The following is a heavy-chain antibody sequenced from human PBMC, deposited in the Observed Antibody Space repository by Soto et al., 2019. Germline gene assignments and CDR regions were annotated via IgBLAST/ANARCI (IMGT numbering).Heavy chain of an antibody. Sequence: EVQLLESGGGLVQPGGSLRLSCAASGFTFSSYAMSWVRQAPGKGLEWVSAISGGGGSTYYAESLKGMFTISKDNSKNALYLQMSSLRAEDTAVYYCAIYIAAAGFFDYWGQGTLVTVS. D-gene: IGHD6-13*01. CDR2: ISGGGGST. J-gene: IGHJ4*02. CDR1: GFTFSSYA. V-gene: IGHV3-23*01. CDR3: AIYIAAAGFFDY.